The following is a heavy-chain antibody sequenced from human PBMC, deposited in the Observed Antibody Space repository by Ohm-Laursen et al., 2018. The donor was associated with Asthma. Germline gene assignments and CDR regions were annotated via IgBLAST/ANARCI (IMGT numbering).Heavy chain of an antibody. CDR2: ISAYNGNT. CDR3: ARDPLGGPFDY. V-gene: IGHV1-18*04. D-gene: IGHD6-25*01. CDR1: GYTFTSYG. J-gene: IGHJ4*02. Sequence: SVKVSCKASGYTFTSYGVSWVRQAPGQGLEWMGWISAYNGNTNYAQKLQGRVTMTTDTFISTAYMELRSLRSDDTAVYYCARDPLGGPFDYWGQGTLVTVSS.